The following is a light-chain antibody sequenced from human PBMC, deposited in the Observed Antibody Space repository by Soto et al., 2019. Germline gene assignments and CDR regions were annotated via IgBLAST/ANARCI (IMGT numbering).Light chain of an antibody. CDR1: SGSVSTNHY. CDR3: LLYMGYGIVV. J-gene: IGLJ2*01. Sequence: QTVVTQEPSFSVSPGGTVTLTCGLSSGSVSTNHYPSWYQQTPGQPPRTLIYSTHTRSSGVPDRFSGSILGNKAALTVTGAQADDESDYYCLLYMGYGIVVFGGGTKVTVL. V-gene: IGLV8-61*01. CDR2: STH.